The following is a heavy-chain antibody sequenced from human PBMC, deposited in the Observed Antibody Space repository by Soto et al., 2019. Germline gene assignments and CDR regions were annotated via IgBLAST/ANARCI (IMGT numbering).Heavy chain of an antibody. CDR3: AKGNTWYNFNY. V-gene: IGHV3-23*01. CDR1: GFTFSTHA. D-gene: IGHD6-13*01. Sequence: GGSLRLSCAASGFTFSTHAMPWVRQAPGKGLEWVSSIDGSGQTTYYADSVKGRFTISRDNSKNTLYLQVNSLRAEDTATYFCAKGNTWYNFNYWGQGTLVTVSS. J-gene: IGHJ4*02. CDR2: IDGSGQTT.